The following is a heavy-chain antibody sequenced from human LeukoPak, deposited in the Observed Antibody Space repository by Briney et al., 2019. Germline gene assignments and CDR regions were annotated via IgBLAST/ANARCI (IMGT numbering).Heavy chain of an antibody. CDR3: ARGSGSSTHDAFDI. Sequence: SETLSLTCTVSGGSISSYYWSWIRQPAGKGLEWIGRIYPSGNTNYNPSLESRVTMSIDTSKNQFSLNLTSVTAADTAVYYCARGSGSSTHDAFDIWGHGTMVTVSS. CDR2: IYPSGNT. D-gene: IGHD6-13*01. CDR1: GGSISSYY. J-gene: IGHJ3*02. V-gene: IGHV4-4*07.